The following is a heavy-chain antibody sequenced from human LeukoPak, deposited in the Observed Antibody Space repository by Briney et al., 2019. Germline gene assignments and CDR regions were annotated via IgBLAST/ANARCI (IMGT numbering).Heavy chain of an antibody. CDR3: AKADCRIIVVGPRGVWYFDL. J-gene: IGHJ2*01. D-gene: IGHD2-15*01. CDR1: GASISSSNW. CDR2: IYHSGST. V-gene: IGHV4-4*02. Sequence: PSGTLSLTCAVSGASISSSNWWSWVRQPPGKGLEWIGEIYHSGSTNYNPSLKSRATISVDKSKNQFSLKVSSVTAADTAVYYCAKADCRIIVVGPRGVWYFDLWGRGTLVTVSS.